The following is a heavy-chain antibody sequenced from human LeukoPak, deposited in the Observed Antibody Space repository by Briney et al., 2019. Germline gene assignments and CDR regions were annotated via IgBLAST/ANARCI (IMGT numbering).Heavy chain of an antibody. Sequence: SVKVSCKACGGTYSSYIFSWARQAPGQGLEWVGRIIPILETVNFTQKFQGRVTITTDKSTTTLYMQLISLRSEDTAVYYCARGPYSKQVYYMVV. CDR3: ARGPYSKQVYYMVV. V-gene: IGHV1-69*08. D-gene: IGHD4-11*01. CDR2: IIPILETV. CDR1: GGTYSSYI. J-gene: IGHJ6*03.